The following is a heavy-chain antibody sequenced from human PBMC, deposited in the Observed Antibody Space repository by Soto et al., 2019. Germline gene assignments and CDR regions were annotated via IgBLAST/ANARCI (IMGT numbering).Heavy chain of an antibody. CDR2: INHSGST. CDR3: AILGGYCSGGSCYPRRNRVDY. Sequence: QVQLQQWGAGLLKPSETLSLTCAVYGGSFSGYYWSWIRQPPGKGLAWIGEINHSGSTNYNPSLKSRVTISVDTSENQFSLKLSSVTAADAAVYYCAILGGYCSGGSCYPRRNRVDYWGQGTLVTVSS. V-gene: IGHV4-34*01. J-gene: IGHJ4*02. CDR1: GGSFSGYY. D-gene: IGHD2-15*01.